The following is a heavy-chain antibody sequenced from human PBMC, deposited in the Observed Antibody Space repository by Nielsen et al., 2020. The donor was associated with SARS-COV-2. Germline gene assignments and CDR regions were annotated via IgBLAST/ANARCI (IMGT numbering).Heavy chain of an antibody. CDR1: GFTFSSYG. CDR3: AREFPSSSWQGDAFDI. D-gene: IGHD6-13*01. Sequence: GESLKISCAASGFTFSSYGMHWVRQAPGKGLEWVAVISYDGSNKYYADSVKGRFTISRDNSKNTLYLQMNSLRAEDTAVYYCAREFPSSSWQGDAFDIWGQGTMVTVSS. V-gene: IGHV3-33*05. J-gene: IGHJ3*02. CDR2: ISYDGSNK.